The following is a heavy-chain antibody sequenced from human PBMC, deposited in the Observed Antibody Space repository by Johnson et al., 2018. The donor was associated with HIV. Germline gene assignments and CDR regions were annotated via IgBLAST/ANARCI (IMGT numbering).Heavy chain of an antibody. CDR2: IWYDGSNK. D-gene: IGHD3-22*01. V-gene: IGHV3-30*19. J-gene: IGHJ3*02. CDR3: ARDRPIAPFDI. Sequence: VQLVESGGGVVQPGRSLRLSCTASGFTFSSYGLHWVRQAPGKGLEWVAVIWYDGSNKYYADSVKGRFTISRDNSKNTLYLQMNSLRAEDTAVYYCARDRPIAPFDIWGQGTMVTVSS. CDR1: GFTFSSYG.